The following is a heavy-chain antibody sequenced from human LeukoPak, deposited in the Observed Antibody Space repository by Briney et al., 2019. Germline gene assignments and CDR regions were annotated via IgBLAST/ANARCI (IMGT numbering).Heavy chain of an antibody. CDR2: IYYSGSV. V-gene: IGHV4-30-4*01. CDR3: ARGGRFCAAGSCHPNWFAP. Sequence: MASETLSLTCSVSGGSISSGDYYWSWIRQSPEKGLEWIGFIYYSGSVFYNPSLKSRLAISVDSSVNQFSLTLTSVTAADTAVYYCARGGRFCAAGSCHPNWFAPWGQGTLVTVSS. J-gene: IGHJ5*02. D-gene: IGHD2-15*01. CDR1: GGSISSGDYY.